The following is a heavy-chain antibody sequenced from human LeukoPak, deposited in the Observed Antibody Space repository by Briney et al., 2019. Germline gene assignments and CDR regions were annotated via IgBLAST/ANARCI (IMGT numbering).Heavy chain of an antibody. CDR3: ARARRGRARYYDNVYYMDV. CDR2: MNPNSGNT. J-gene: IGHJ6*03. D-gene: IGHD3-9*01. Sequence: ASVKVSCKASGYTFTSYDINWVRQATGQGLEWMGWMNPNSGNTGYAQKFQGRVTITRNTSISTAYMELSSLRSEDTAVYYCARARRGRARYYDNVYYMDVWGEGTTVTVSS. V-gene: IGHV1-8*03. CDR1: GYTFTSYD.